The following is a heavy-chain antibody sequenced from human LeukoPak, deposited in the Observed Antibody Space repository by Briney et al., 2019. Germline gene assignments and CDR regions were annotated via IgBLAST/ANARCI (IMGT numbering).Heavy chain of an antibody. D-gene: IGHD4-17*01. Sequence: SETMSLTCAVYGGSFSGYYWSWIRQPPGKWLEWIGEINHSGSTNYNPSLKSRVTISVDKSKNQFSLKLSSVTAGDTAVYYCARPHPPTVTTPSWYFDLWGRGTLVTVSS. J-gene: IGHJ2*01. CDR1: GGSFSGYY. CDR2: INHSGST. V-gene: IGHV4-34*01. CDR3: ARPHPPTVTTPSWYFDL.